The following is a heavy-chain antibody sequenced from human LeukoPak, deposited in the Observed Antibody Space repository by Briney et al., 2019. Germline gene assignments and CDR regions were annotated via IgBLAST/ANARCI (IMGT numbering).Heavy chain of an antibody. D-gene: IGHD6-13*01. CDR3: ARGWSSSWPYNLFDP. CDR1: GFTFSDYY. CDR2: IPFSSSTT. V-gene: IGHV3-11*01. Sequence: GGSLRLPCAASGFTFSDYYMGWIRQAPGKGLEWVSYIPFSSSTTHYADSVKGRFTISRDNAKNSLYLQMNSLRADDTAVYYYARGWSSSWPYNLFDPWGQGTLVTVSS. J-gene: IGHJ5*02.